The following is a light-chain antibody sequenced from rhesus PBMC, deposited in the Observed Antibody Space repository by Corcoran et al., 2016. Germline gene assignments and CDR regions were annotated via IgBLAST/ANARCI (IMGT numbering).Light chain of an antibody. CDR2: GAS. CDR3: LQDYTTPYS. V-gene: IGKV1-94*01. Sequence: DIQMTQSPPSLSAFVGDRVTVTCRASQGINKELSWYQQIPGKAPTLLIYGASSLQTGVSSRFSGSGSGTEYTLTLSSLQPEDVATYYGLQDYTTPYSFGQGTKVEIK. CDR1: QGINKE. J-gene: IGKJ2*01.